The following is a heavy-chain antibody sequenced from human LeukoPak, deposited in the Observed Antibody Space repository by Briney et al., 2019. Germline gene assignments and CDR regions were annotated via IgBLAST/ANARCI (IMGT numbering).Heavy chain of an antibody. Sequence: GGSLRLSCTASGFTVSSNYMSWVRQAPGKRLEWVSVIYSGGTTYYADSVKGRFTISRDNSKNTLYLQMNSLRAEDTAVYYCAKDTFYYGSGSYFDYYYYMDVWGKGTTVTVSS. CDR3: AKDTFYYGSGSYFDYYYYMDV. V-gene: IGHV3-53*01. D-gene: IGHD3-10*01. CDR1: GFTVSSNY. J-gene: IGHJ6*03. CDR2: IYSGGTT.